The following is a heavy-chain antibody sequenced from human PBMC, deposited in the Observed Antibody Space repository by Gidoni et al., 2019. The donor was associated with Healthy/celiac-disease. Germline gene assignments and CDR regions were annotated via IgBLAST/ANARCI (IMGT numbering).Heavy chain of an antibody. CDR2: INPNSGGT. D-gene: IGHD3-22*01. CDR1: GYTFTGYY. V-gene: IGHV1-2*02. J-gene: IGHJ6*02. CDR3: ARAFSPLYYYDSLYGMDV. Sequence: QVQLVQSGAEVKKPGASVQVSCKAAGYTFTGYYTHWVRQAPGQGLEWMGWINPNSGGTNDAQKFQGRVTMTRDTSISTAYMELSRLRSDDTAVYYCARAFSPLYYYDSLYGMDVWGQGTTVTVSS.